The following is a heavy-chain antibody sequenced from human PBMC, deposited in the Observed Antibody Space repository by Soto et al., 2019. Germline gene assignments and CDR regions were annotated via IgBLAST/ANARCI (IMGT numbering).Heavy chain of an antibody. CDR2: IYHSGST. J-gene: IGHJ4*02. CDR3: ASLLEWLLAPNY. CDR1: GGSISSSNW. V-gene: IGHV4-4*02. D-gene: IGHD3-3*01. Sequence: SETLSLTCAVSGGSISSSNWWSWVRQPPGKGLEWIGEIYHSGSTNYNPSLKSRVTISVDKSKNQFSLKLSSVTAADTAVYYCASLLEWLLAPNYWGQGTLVTVSS.